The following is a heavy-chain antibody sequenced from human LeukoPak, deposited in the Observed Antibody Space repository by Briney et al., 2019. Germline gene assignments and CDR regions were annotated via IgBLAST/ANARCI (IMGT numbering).Heavy chain of an antibody. CDR3: GPRKDSRSNAYDY. D-gene: IGHD1-14*01. Sequence: GGSLRLSCTASGITFSNYAMSWVRQAPGKGLEWVSAISDGGRTTYYADSVKGRFTISRDNSENTLYLQMNSLRAEDTAVYYCGPRKDSRSNAYDYWGRGTLVTVSA. CDR2: ISDGGRTT. CDR1: GITFSNYA. V-gene: IGHV3-23*01. J-gene: IGHJ4*02.